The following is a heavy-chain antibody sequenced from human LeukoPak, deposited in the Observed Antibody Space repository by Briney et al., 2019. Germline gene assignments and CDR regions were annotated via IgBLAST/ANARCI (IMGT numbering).Heavy chain of an antibody. Sequence: GGSLRLSCAASGFSFDNYAMHWVRQAPGKGLEWVSGISWNSAKIGYADSVKGRFTISRDNAKNSLYVQMNSLRVEDTAVYYCASYLYWWSDLGYWGQGTLVTVSS. CDR1: GFSFDNYA. J-gene: IGHJ4*02. CDR3: ASYLYWWSDLGY. D-gene: IGHD2-8*02. CDR2: ISWNSAKI. V-gene: IGHV3-9*01.